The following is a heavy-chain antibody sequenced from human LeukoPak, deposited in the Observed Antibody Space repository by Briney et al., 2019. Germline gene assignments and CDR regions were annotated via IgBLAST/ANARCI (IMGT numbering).Heavy chain of an antibody. CDR1: GFTFSSYW. CDR3: TRENYVPDS. J-gene: IGHJ5*02. CDR2: INHNGNVN. D-gene: IGHD3-10*02. V-gene: IGHV3-7*03. Sequence: GGSLRLSCAASGFTFSSYWMNWARQAPGKGLEWVASINHNGNVNYYVDSAKGRFTISRDNAKNSLYLQMSNLRAEDTAVYYCTRENYVPDSWGQGTLVTVSS.